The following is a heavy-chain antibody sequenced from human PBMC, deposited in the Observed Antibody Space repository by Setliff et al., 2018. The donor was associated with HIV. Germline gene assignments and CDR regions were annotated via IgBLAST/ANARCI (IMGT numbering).Heavy chain of an antibody. CDR1: GYTFTNYG. J-gene: IGHJ4*02. V-gene: IGHV1-18*01. CDR2: IRTYNGNT. D-gene: IGHD3-22*01. Sequence: ASVKVSCKTSGYTFTNYGISWVRQAPGQGLEWTGWIRTYNGNTNYAQRLQGRVTMTTDTSTSTAYKELRSLRSDDTAVYYCARGYDGSGFYYVYWGQGTLVTVSS. CDR3: ARGYDGSGFYYVY.